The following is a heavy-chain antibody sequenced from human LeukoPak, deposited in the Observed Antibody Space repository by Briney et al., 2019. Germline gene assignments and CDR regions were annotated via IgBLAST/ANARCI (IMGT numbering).Heavy chain of an antibody. CDR2: ISYDGSNK. Sequence: PGRSLRLSCAASGFTFSSYGMRWVRQAPGKGLEWVAVISYDGSNKYYADSVKGRFTISRDNSKNTLYLQMNSLRAEDTAVYYCAKVLIADSYYDSTGAHDGFDMWGQGTMVTVSS. CDR1: GFTFSSYG. D-gene: IGHD3-22*01. J-gene: IGHJ3*02. CDR3: AKVLIADSYYDSTGAHDGFDM. V-gene: IGHV3-30*18.